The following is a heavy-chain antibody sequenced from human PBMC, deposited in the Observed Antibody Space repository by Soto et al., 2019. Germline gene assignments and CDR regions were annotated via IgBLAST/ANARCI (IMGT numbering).Heavy chain of an antibody. CDR1: GGTISSSSDY. D-gene: IGHD7-27*01. CDR2: IYYSGST. Sequence: SETLCLTWTVAGGTISSSSDYWSWNSKPPGKGLEWIGSIYYSGSTYYNPSLKSRVTISVDTSKNQFSLKLSSVTAADTAVYYCARQGPHGANWVRYFDSWGQGTLVTVSS. CDR3: ARQGPHGANWVRYFDS. V-gene: IGHV4-39*01. J-gene: IGHJ4*02.